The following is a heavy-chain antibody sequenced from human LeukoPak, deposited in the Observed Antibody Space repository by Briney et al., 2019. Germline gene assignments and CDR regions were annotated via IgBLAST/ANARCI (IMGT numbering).Heavy chain of an antibody. D-gene: IGHD6-6*01. CDR1: GFTFSSYA. V-gene: IGHV3-23*01. J-gene: IGHJ3*02. Sequence: AGGSLRLSCAASGFTFSSYAMSWVRQAPGKGLEWVSAISGSGGSTYYADSVKGRFTISRDNSKNTLYLQMNSLRAEDTAVYYCAKELPLIAALAGPAFDIWGQGTMVTVSS. CDR2: ISGSGGST. CDR3: AKELPLIAALAGPAFDI.